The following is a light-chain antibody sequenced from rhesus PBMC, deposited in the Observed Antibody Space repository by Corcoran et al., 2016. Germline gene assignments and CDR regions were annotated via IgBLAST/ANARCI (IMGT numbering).Light chain of an antibody. V-gene: IGKV1-22*01. CDR1: QSISSW. CDR3: QQYSSSPPT. J-gene: IGKJ1*01. CDR2: KAS. Sequence: DIQMTQSPSSLSASVGDTVTITCRASQSISSWLAWYQQKPGKAPKLLICKASSLTSGVPSRFSGSGSGTDFTLTISSLQSEDFATYYCQQYSSSPPTFGQGTKVEIK.